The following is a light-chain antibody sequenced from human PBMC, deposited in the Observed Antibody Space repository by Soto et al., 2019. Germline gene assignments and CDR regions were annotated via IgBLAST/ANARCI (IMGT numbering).Light chain of an antibody. V-gene: IGKV2-30*01. CDR2: KVS. CDR3: MQGHYWSVT. CDR1: ERLVYSDGNTY. Sequence: VVMPQSPLFMTVTLGQPAHSSCRYSERLVYSDGNTYLTWLHLRPGQSPRRLMYKVSNRHSGVPDRFMGSGSGSDFTLNISRGEAEDVGLCYCMQGHYWSVTFGGGTRVEIK. J-gene: IGKJ4*01.